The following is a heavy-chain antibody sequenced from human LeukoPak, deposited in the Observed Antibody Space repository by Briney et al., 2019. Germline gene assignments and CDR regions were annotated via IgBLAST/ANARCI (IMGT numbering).Heavy chain of an antibody. V-gene: IGHV4-34*01. CDR3: AGVYRYSSGWYDDY. CDR2: INHSGST. CDR1: GGSFSGYY. J-gene: IGHJ4*02. D-gene: IGHD6-19*01. Sequence: SETLSLTCAVYGGSFSGYYWSWIRQPPGKGLEWIGEINHSGSTNYNPSLKSRVTISVDTSKNQFSLKLSSVTAADTAVYYCAGVYRYSSGWYDDYWGQGTLVTVSS.